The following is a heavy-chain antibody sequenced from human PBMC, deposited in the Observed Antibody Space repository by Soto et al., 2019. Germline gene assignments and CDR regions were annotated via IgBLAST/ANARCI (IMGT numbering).Heavy chain of an antibody. Sequence: SETLSLTCTVSGGSISSSSYYWGWIRQPPGKGLEWIGSIYYSGSTYYNPSLKSRVTISVDTSKNQFSLHLTSVTVADTAVYYCARDGGSGTPVAGTQDFYYYYGMDVWGQGTTVTVSS. V-gene: IGHV4-39*02. CDR3: ARDGGSGTPVAGTQDFYYYYGMDV. CDR1: GGSISSSSYY. J-gene: IGHJ6*02. D-gene: IGHD6-19*01. CDR2: IYYSGST.